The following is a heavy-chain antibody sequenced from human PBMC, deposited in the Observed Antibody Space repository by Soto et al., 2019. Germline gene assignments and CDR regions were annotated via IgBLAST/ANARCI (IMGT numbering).Heavy chain of an antibody. CDR2: INESGTDT. Sequence: GGSLRLSCAGSGFTFRNFWMGWVRQAPGKGLEWVSKINESGTDTSYADSVKGRFTISRDNAGNTLYLEMYSLRAEDTAVYYCARYIPGVRYYGLDVWGQGTTVTVSS. CDR3: ARYIPGVRYYGLDV. J-gene: IGHJ6*02. CDR1: GFTFRNFW. V-gene: IGHV3-23*01. D-gene: IGHD2-2*01.